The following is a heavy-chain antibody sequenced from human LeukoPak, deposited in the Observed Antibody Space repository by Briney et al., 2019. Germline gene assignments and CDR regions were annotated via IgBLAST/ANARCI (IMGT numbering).Heavy chain of an antibody. CDR3: ARRRYAIAARPRHFDY. D-gene: IGHD6-6*01. CDR2: INHSGST. J-gene: IGHJ4*02. CDR1: GGSFSGYY. Sequence: SETLSLTCAVYGGSFSGYYWSWIRQPPGKGLEWIGEINHSGSTNYNPSLKSRVTISVDTSKNQFSLKLSSVTAADMAVYYCARRRYAIAARPRHFDYWGQGTLVTVSS. V-gene: IGHV4-34*01.